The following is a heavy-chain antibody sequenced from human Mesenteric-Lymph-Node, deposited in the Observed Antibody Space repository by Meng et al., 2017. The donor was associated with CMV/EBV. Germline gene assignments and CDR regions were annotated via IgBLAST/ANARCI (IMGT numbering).Heavy chain of an antibody. CDR1: KYTFIGYY. CDR2: INPKTGGT. D-gene: IGHD3-9*01. CDR3: ARAHYDVLTAYLY. V-gene: IGHV1-2*02. J-gene: IGHJ4*02. Sequence: ASVKVSCKPSKYTFIGYYIHWVRQAPGQGLEWMGWINPKTGGTNYAQIFQGRVTLTRDTSINTAYMELSSLRSDDTAVYYCARAHYDVLTAYLYWGQGTLVTVSS.